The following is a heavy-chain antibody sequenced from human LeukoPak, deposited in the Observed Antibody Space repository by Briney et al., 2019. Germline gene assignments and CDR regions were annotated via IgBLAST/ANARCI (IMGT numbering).Heavy chain of an antibody. V-gene: IGHV4-61*02. D-gene: IGHD5-24*01. Sequence: SQTLSLTCTVSGGSISSGSYYWSWIRQPAGKGLGWIGRIYTSGSTNYNPSLKSRVTISVDTSKNQFSLKLSSATAADTAVYYCARDLETWGQGTLVTVSS. CDR1: GGSISSGSYY. J-gene: IGHJ5*02. CDR2: IYTSGST. CDR3: ARDLET.